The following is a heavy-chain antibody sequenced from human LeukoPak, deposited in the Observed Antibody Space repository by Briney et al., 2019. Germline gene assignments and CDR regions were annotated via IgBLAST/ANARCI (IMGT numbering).Heavy chain of an antibody. D-gene: IGHD3-22*01. CDR1: GYTFTSYG. Sequence: GASVKVSCKASGYTFTSYGISWVRQAPGQGLEWMGWISAYNGNTNYAQKLQGRVTMTTDTSTSTAYMELRSPRSDDTAVYYCARVSDSSGYYSLSGMDVWGQGTTVTVSS. J-gene: IGHJ6*02. V-gene: IGHV1-18*01. CDR3: ARVSDSSGYYSLSGMDV. CDR2: ISAYNGNT.